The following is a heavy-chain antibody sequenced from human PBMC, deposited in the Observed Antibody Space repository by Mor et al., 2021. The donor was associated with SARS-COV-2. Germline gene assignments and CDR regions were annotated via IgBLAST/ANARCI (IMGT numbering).Heavy chain of an antibody. V-gene: IGHV6-1*01. CDR3: ARAPNYGGNSDAFDI. J-gene: IGHJ3*02. D-gene: IGHD4-17*01. Sequence: AVSVKSRITINPDTSKNQFSLQLNSVTPEDTAVYYCARAPNYGGNSDAFDIWGQGTMVTVSS.